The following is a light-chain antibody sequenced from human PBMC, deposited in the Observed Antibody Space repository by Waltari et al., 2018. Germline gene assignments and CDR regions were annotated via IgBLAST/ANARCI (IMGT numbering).Light chain of an antibody. Sequence: QSVLTQPPSVSGAPGQRVTISCTGSSSHIRAGFDVHWYQQLPGTAPKLLIFGNNNRPSGVPDRFSGSKSGTSASLAITGLQAEDEADYYCQSYDSSLFVVFGGGTKLTVL. CDR2: GNN. J-gene: IGLJ2*01. CDR1: SSHIRAGFD. CDR3: QSYDSSLFVV. V-gene: IGLV1-40*01.